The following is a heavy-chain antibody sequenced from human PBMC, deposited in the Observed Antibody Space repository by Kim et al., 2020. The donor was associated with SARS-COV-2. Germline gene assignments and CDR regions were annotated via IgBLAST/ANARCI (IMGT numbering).Heavy chain of an antibody. CDR3: ARRPDYGDYLYYGMDV. V-gene: IGHV4-39*01. D-gene: IGHD4-17*01. CDR2: IYYSGST. Sequence: SETLSLTCTVSGGSISSSSYYWGWIRQPPGKGLEWIGSIYYSGSTYYNPSLKSRVTISVDTSKNQFSLKLSSVTAADTAVYYCARRPDYGDYLYYGMDVWGQGTTVTVSS. CDR1: GGSISSSSYY. J-gene: IGHJ6*02.